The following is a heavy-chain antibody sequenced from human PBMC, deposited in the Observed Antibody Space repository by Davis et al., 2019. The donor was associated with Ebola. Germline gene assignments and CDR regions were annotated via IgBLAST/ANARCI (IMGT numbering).Heavy chain of an antibody. CDR3: TRGGYSSSGGYGMDV. CDR1: GFTFSGSA. D-gene: IGHD6-6*01. Sequence: PGGSLRLSCAASGFTFSGSAMHWVRQASGKGLEWVGRIRSKANSYATAYAASVKGRFTISRDDSKNTAYLQMNSLKTEDTAVYYCTRGGYSSSGGYGMDVWGKGTTVTVSS. V-gene: IGHV3-73*01. CDR2: IRSKANSYAT. J-gene: IGHJ6*04.